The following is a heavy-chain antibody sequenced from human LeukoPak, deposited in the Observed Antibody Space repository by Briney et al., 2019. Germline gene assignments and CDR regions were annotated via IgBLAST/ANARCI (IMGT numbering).Heavy chain of an antibody. D-gene: IGHD5-18*01. CDR3: AKSHGYSYAFDY. CDR2: RSYDASNK. CDR1: GFTFSRYG. Sequence: GRSLRLSCAASGFTFSRYGMHWVRQTPGKGLEWVAVRSYDASNKYYADSVKVRFTISRDNSKNTLSLQMNSLRAEDTAVYYCAKSHGYSYAFDYXGQGTXVIV. V-gene: IGHV3-30*18. J-gene: IGHJ4*02.